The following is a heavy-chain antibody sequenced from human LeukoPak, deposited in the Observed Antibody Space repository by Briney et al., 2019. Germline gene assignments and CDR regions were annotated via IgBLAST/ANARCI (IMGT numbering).Heavy chain of an antibody. CDR2: SYSGDSDT. V-gene: IGHV5-51*01. Sequence: AASLKISCKGSGYSFTSYWIGWVRQMPGKGLEWVGISYSGDSDTSYNPSFQGQVTISADKSISTAYLQWSSLKASDTAMYYCARQLDPYYDFWSGAIDAFDIWGQGTMVTVSS. J-gene: IGHJ3*02. D-gene: IGHD3-3*01. CDR1: GYSFTSYW. CDR3: ARQLDPYYDFWSGAIDAFDI.